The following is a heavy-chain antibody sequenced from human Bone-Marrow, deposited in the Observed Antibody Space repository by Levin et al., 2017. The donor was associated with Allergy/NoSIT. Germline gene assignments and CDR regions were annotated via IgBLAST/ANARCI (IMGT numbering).Heavy chain of an antibody. CDR3: ARLSDPGGYYLFDY. D-gene: IGHD6-25*01. CDR1: GYIFNGYW. Sequence: GESLKISCKASGYIFNGYWIGWVRQLPGKGLEWMGIAYGGFSDTRYSPSFQGQVTVSADESTTTAYLQWTSLKASDTAMYYCARLSDPGGYYLFDYWGQGTLVTVSS. CDR2: AYGGFSDT. J-gene: IGHJ4*02. V-gene: IGHV5-51*01.